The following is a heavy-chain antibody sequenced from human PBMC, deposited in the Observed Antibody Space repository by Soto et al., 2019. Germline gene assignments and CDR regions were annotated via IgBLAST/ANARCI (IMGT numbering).Heavy chain of an antibody. Sequence: SETLSLTCTVSGGSISSGGYYWSWIRQHPGKGLEWIGYIYYSGSTYYNPSLKSRVTISVDTSKNQFSLKLSSVAAADTAVYYCARGSGTSNWFDPWGQGTLVTVSS. J-gene: IGHJ5*02. CDR1: GGSISSGGYY. V-gene: IGHV4-31*03. D-gene: IGHD1-1*01. CDR2: IYYSGST. CDR3: ARGSGTSNWFDP.